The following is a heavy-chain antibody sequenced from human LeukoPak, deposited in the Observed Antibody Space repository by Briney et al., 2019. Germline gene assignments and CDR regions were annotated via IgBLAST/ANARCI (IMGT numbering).Heavy chain of an antibody. Sequence: GGSLRLSCAASGFTFDDYAMHWVRQAPGKGLEWVSGISWNSGSIGYADSVKGRFTISRDNAKNSLYLQMNSLRAEDTAVYYRAKELTSIAAAGAYYYYGMDVWGQGTTVTVSS. J-gene: IGHJ6*02. CDR1: GFTFDDYA. CDR3: AKELTSIAAAGAYYYYGMDV. CDR2: ISWNSGSI. V-gene: IGHV3-9*01. D-gene: IGHD6-13*01.